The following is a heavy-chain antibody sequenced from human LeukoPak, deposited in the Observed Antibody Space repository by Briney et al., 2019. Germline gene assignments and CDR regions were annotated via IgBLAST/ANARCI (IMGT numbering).Heavy chain of an antibody. CDR1: GFIFSNAW. CDR2: IKQDGSEK. D-gene: IGHD3-16*01. V-gene: IGHV3-7*01. J-gene: IGHJ4*02. CDR3: VRDQGGAVSY. Sequence: GGSLRLSCAASGFIFSNAWMSWVRQAPGKGLECVADIKQDGSEKYYVDSVKGRFTISRDNAKNSMFLQMNSLRAEDTAVYYCVRDQGGAVSYWGQGTLVTVSS.